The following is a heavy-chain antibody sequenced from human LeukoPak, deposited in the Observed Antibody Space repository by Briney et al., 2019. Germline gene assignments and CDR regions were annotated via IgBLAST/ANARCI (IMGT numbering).Heavy chain of an antibody. CDR1: GGSISSYY. J-gene: IGHJ4*02. D-gene: IGHD1-1*01. CDR3: ARGGRRGTWVDI. V-gene: IGHV4-59*01. Sequence: SETLSLTCTVSGGSISSYYWSWIRQPPGKVLEWIGYIYSSGSTNYNPSLKSRVTISIDMSKNQFFLNLSSVTAADTAVYYCARGGRRGTWVDIWGQGTLVTVSS. CDR2: IYSSGST.